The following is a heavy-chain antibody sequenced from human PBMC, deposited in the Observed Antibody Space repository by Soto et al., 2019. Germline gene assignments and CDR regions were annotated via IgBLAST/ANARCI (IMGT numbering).Heavy chain of an antibody. J-gene: IGHJ6*02. CDR2: IYYSGST. Sequence: PSATLSLTCTVSGGSISSSSYYWGWIRQPPGKGLEWIGSIYYSGSTYYNPSLKSRVTISVDTSKNQFSLKLSSVTAADTAVYYCASIGGGRHAQFYYYRMDGWGQGATITVFS. CDR3: ASIGGGRHAQFYYYRMDG. V-gene: IGHV4-39*01. CDR1: GGSISSSSYY. D-gene: IGHD1-26*01.